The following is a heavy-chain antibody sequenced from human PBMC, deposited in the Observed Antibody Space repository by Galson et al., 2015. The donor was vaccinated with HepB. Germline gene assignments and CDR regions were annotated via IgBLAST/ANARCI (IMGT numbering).Heavy chain of an antibody. V-gene: IGHV3-49*03. Sequence: SLRLSCAASGFTFGDYAMSWFRQAPGKGLEWVGFIRSKAYGGTTEYAASVKGRFTISRDDSKSIAYLQMNSLKTEDTAVYYCTAEGSSGYYSYFDYWGQGTLVTVSS. CDR3: TAEGSSGYYSYFDY. D-gene: IGHD3-22*01. J-gene: IGHJ4*02. CDR1: GFTFGDYA. CDR2: IRSKAYGGTT.